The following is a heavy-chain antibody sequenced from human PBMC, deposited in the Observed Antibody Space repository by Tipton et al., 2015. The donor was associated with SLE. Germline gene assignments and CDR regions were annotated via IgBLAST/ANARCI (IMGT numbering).Heavy chain of an antibody. J-gene: IGHJ5*02. V-gene: IGHV3-23*01. D-gene: IGHD6-13*01. CDR2: ISGSSASK. Sequence: SLRLSCAASGFTFSNFAMSWVRQVPGKGLEWVSSISGSSASKYYAESVKGRFTISRDNLKSTLYLEMNSLRAEDTAVYYCATTAAASWFDPWGQGTLVTVSS. CDR1: GFTFSNFA. CDR3: ATTAAASWFDP.